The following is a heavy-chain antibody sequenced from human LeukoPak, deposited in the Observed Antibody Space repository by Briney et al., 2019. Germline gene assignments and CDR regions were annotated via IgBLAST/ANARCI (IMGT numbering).Heavy chain of an antibody. CDR2: ISDSGATI. J-gene: IGHJ3*02. CDR3: ARLAARDAFDI. Sequence: GGSLRLSCAASGFTFTDYYFSWIRQAPGKGPKWLSFISDSGATIYYADSVKGRFTISRDNAKNSLYLQMNSLRAEDTAVYYCARLAARDAFDIWGQGTMVTVSS. D-gene: IGHD6-6*01. V-gene: IGHV3-11*04. CDR1: GFTFTDYY.